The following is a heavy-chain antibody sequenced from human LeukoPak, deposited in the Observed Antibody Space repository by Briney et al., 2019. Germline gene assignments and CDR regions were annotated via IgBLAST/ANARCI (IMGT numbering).Heavy chain of an antibody. D-gene: IGHD4-17*01. J-gene: IGHJ4*02. Sequence: GWSLRLSCAASGFTFSSYAMHWVRQAPGKGLEWVAVISYDGSNKYYADSVKGRFTISRDNSKNTLYLQMNSLRTEDTAVYYCARDRKVDGDHVDYWGQGTLVIVSS. CDR3: ARDRKVDGDHVDY. CDR2: ISYDGSNK. CDR1: GFTFSSYA. V-gene: IGHV3-30-3*01.